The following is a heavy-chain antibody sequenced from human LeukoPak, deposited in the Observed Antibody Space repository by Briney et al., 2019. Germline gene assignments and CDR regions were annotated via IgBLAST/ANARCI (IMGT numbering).Heavy chain of an antibody. V-gene: IGHV3-33*01. Sequence: GRSLRLSCAASGFTFSSYGMHWVRQAPSKGLEWVAVIWYDGSNKYYADSVKGRFTISRDNSKNTLYLQMNSLRAEDTAVYYCARPTYSGSYYWFDYWGQGTLVTVSS. CDR1: GFTFSSYG. CDR3: ARPTYSGSYYWFDY. J-gene: IGHJ4*02. CDR2: IWYDGSNK. D-gene: IGHD1-26*01.